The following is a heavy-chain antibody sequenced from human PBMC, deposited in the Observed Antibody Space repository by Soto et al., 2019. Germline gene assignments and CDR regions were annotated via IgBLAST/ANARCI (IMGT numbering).Heavy chain of an antibody. CDR1: GFTFGNYA. CDR2: LSGSATNT. D-gene: IGHD6-13*01. J-gene: IGHJ6*02. CDR3: TKVTKRAAAGRYEYYKYGMDV. V-gene: IGHV3-23*01. Sequence: PGGSLRLSCEASGFTFGNYAMTWVRQGPGKGLEWVSALSGSATNTYYADSVKGRFTISRDNSKNTMHLQMNSLRVDDTAVYYCTKVTKRAAAGRYEYYKYGMDVWGQGTTVTVSS.